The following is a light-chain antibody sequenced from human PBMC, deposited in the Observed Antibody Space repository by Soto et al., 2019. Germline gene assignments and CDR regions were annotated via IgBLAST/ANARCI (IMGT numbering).Light chain of an antibody. CDR2: AAS. Sequence: DMHMTQSPSSLSASVLDRFTINCRTSQNINNYLNWYQQKPGKAPKLLIYAASSLQSGVPSRFSGSGSGTDFTLSISSLQPEDSATYYCQQSYSNLWGTCGQGTKVDIK. J-gene: IGKJ1*01. CDR1: QNINNY. CDR3: QQSYSNLWGT. V-gene: IGKV1-39*01.